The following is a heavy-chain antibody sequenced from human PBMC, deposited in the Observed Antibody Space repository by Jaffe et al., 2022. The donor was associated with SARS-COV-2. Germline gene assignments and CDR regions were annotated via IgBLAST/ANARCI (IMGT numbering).Heavy chain of an antibody. J-gene: IGHJ4*02. D-gene: IGHD6-13*01. V-gene: IGHV1-3*01. CDR2: INAGNGNT. CDR1: GYTFTSYA. CDR3: ARAFGIAAESLGY. Sequence: QVQLVQSGAEVKKPGASVKVSCKASGYTFTSYAMHWVRQAPGQRLEWMGWINAGNGNTKYSQKFQGRVTITRDTSASTAYMELSSLRSEDTAVYYCARAFGIAAESLGYWGQGTLVTVSS.